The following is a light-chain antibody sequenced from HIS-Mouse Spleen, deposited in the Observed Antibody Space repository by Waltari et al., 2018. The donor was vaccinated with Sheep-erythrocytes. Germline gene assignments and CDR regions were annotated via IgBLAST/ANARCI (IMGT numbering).Light chain of an antibody. CDR1: SSDVGCYNY. Sequence: QSALTQPPSASGSPGQSVTLPCTGTSSDVGCYNYVPWYQQHPDNAPKLMIYEVSKRPSGVPDRFSGSKSGNTASLTVSGLQAEDEADYYCSSYAGSNNWVFGGGTKLTVL. J-gene: IGLJ3*02. V-gene: IGLV2-8*01. CDR3: SSYAGSNNWV. CDR2: EVS.